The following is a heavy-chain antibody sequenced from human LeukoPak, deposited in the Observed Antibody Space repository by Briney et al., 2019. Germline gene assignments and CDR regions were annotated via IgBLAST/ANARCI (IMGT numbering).Heavy chain of an antibody. D-gene: IGHD3-10*01. CDR1: GGTFSSYA. CDR2: IIPILGIA. J-gene: IGHJ4*02. Sequence: ASVKVSCKASGGTFSSYAISWVRQAPGQGLEWMGRIIPILGIANYAQKFQGRVTITADKSTSTAYMELSSLRSEDTAMYYCARMATYGSGSYYRTNDYWGQGTLVTVSS. CDR3: ARMATYGSGSYYRTNDY. V-gene: IGHV1-69*04.